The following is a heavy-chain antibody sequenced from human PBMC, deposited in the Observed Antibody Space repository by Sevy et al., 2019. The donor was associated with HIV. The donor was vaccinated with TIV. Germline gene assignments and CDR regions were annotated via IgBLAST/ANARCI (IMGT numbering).Heavy chain of an antibody. CDR3: ARGRDYGNFDY. J-gene: IGHJ4*02. CDR1: GFNFSIYG. V-gene: IGHV3-33*01. Sequence: GGSLRLSCAASGFNFSIYGMHWVRQAPGKGLEWVALIGYDGSNKYYVDSVKGRFTIFRDNSKNTVYLQMNSLRAEDTAVYYCARGRDYGNFDYWGQGTLVTVSS. CDR2: IGYDGSNK. D-gene: IGHD4-17*01.